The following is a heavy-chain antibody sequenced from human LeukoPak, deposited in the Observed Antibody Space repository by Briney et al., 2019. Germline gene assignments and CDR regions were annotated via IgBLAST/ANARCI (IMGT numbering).Heavy chain of an antibody. Sequence: PGGSLRLSCAASGFTFSTSWMHWVRQAPGKGLVWVSRINSDGSSTSCADSVKGRFTISRDNAKNTLYLQMSSLRAEDTAVYYCARQFRAATDYWGQGTLVTVSS. D-gene: IGHD2-15*01. CDR1: GFTFSTSW. CDR3: ARQFRAATDY. J-gene: IGHJ4*02. V-gene: IGHV3-74*01. CDR2: INSDGSST.